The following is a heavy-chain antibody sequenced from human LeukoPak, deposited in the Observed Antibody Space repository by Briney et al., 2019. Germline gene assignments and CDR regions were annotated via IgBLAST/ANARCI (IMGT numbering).Heavy chain of an antibody. CDR3: AREFRRIAAAGDRIDY. Sequence: ASVKVSCKASGYTFTGYYMHWVRQAPGQGLEWMGRISPNSGGTNYAQKFQGRVTMTRDTSISTAYMELSRLRSDDTAVYYCAREFRRIAAAGDRIDYWGQGTLVTVSS. D-gene: IGHD6-13*01. V-gene: IGHV1-2*06. CDR2: ISPNSGGT. J-gene: IGHJ4*02. CDR1: GYTFTGYY.